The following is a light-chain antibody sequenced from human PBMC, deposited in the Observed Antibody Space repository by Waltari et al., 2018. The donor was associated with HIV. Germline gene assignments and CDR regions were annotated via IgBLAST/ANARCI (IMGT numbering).Light chain of an antibody. CDR3: SSYTSSSTSHV. J-gene: IGLJ1*01. CDR1: SSDVGGYNY. CDR2: EVS. V-gene: IGLV2-14*01. Sequence: QSALTQPASVSGSPGQSITISCTGTSSDVGGYNYVPWYQQHPGKAPKLMIYEVSNRPSGVSNRFSGSKSGNMASLTISGLQAEDEADYYCSSYTSSSTSHVFGTGTKVTVL.